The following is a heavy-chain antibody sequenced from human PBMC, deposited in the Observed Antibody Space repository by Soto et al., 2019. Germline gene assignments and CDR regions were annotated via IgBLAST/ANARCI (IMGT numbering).Heavy chain of an antibody. CDR2: ISYDGNNK. CDR3: AKSFTAWRWKGNYFDY. J-gene: IGHJ4*02. V-gene: IGHV3-30*18. D-gene: IGHD3-3*01. CDR1: RFTFSNYA. Sequence: GGSLRLSCAASRFTFSNYAMHWVRQAPGKGLEWVAVISYDGNNKYYTDSVKGRFTISRDNSNNTLYLQMKSLRAEDTAVYYCAKSFTAWRWKGNYFDYWGQGTLVTVSS.